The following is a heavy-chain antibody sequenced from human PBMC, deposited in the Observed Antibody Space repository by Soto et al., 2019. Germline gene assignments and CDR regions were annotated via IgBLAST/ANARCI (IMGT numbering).Heavy chain of an antibody. D-gene: IGHD3-3*01. CDR3: VRVSGFFEWLD. Sequence: QVQLVESGGDLVKPGGSLRLSCVASGFIFGDYYMNWIRQSPGKGLEWLSYISSSGSDAKSADSLKGRFSISRDNAKNSVYLQMNRLSAEDPAVYYCVRVSGFFEWLDGGQGTLVTVSS. CDR2: ISSSGSDA. J-gene: IGHJ1*01. CDR1: GFIFGDYY. V-gene: IGHV3-11*06.